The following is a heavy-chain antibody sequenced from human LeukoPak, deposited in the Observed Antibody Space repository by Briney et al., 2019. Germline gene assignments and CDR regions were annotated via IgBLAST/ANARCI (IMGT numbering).Heavy chain of an antibody. V-gene: IGHV3-23*01. CDR1: GLTFRSNA. D-gene: IGHD6-13*01. Sequence: GGSLRLSCAASGLTFRSNAMTWVRQAPEKGLEWVSVISGSGGSTYYADSVKGRFTISRDNSKNTLYLQMNSLRAEDTAVYYCAKYSSSWDEDYWGQGTLVTVSP. J-gene: IGHJ4*02. CDR2: ISGSGGST. CDR3: AKYSSSWDEDY.